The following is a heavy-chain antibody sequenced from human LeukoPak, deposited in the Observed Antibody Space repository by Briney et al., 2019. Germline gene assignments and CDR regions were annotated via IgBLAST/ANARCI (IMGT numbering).Heavy chain of an antibody. J-gene: IGHJ4*02. D-gene: IGHD6-19*01. V-gene: IGHV4-4*07. Sequence: SETLSLTCTVSGGSISSYYWSWIRQPAGKGLEWIGRIYTSGSTNYNPSLKSRVTMSVDTSKNQFSLKLSPVTAADTAVYYCAGAGYSSGWSIIDYWGQGTLVTVSS. CDR2: IYTSGST. CDR1: GGSISSYY. CDR3: AGAGYSSGWSIIDY.